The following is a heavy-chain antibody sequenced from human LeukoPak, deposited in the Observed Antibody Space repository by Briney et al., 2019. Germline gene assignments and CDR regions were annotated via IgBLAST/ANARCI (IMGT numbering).Heavy chain of an antibody. D-gene: IGHD3-22*01. CDR2: IYYSGST. J-gene: IGHJ5*02. V-gene: IGHV4-59*01. Sequence: SETLSLTCTVSGGSISNYYWSWIRQPPGKGLEWIGYIYYSGSTNYNPSLKSRVTISVDTSKNQFSLKLSSVTAADTAVYYCVRAHYYDSSGYFVRHWFDPWGQGTLVTVSS. CDR3: VRAHYYDSSGYFVRHWFDP. CDR1: GGSISNYY.